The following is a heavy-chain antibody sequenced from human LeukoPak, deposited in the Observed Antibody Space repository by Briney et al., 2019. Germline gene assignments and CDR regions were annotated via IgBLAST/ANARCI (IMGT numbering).Heavy chain of an antibody. CDR3: ATVTTYFDAFDI. V-gene: IGHV1-69*04. Sequence: SVKVSCKASGGTFSSYAISWVRQAPGQGLEWMGRIIPILGIANYAQKFQGRVTITADKSTSTAYMELSSLRSEDTAVYYCATVTTYFDAFDIWGQGTMVTVSS. D-gene: IGHD4-17*01. CDR1: GGTFSSYA. J-gene: IGHJ3*02. CDR2: IIPILGIA.